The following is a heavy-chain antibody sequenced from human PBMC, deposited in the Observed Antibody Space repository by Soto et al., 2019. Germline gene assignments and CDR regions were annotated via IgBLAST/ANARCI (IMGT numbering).Heavy chain of an antibody. D-gene: IGHD2-15*01. V-gene: IGHV3-53*01. CDR3: ARDRYCSGGSCYLQLDY. J-gene: IGHJ4*02. CDR1: GFTVSSNY. Sequence: LRLSCAASGFTVSSNYMSWVRQAPGKGLEWVSVIYSGGSTYYADSVKGRFTISRDNSKNTLYLQMNSLRAEDTAVYYCARDRYCSGGSCYLQLDYWGQGTLVTVSS. CDR2: IYSGGST.